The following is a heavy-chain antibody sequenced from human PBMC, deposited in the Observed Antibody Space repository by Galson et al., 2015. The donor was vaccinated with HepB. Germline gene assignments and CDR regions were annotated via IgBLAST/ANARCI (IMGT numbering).Heavy chain of an antibody. Sequence: SLRLSCAASGLTFSTYWMHWVRQAPGKGLVWVSRIISDGTSASYADSVKGRFTISRDNAKHTLYLQMNSLRVEDTAVYYCASGGDSYSLSYWGQGTLVTVSS. J-gene: IGHJ4*02. CDR1: GLTFSTYW. CDR3: ASGGDSYSLSY. D-gene: IGHD2-21*02. CDR2: IISDGTSA. V-gene: IGHV3-74*01.